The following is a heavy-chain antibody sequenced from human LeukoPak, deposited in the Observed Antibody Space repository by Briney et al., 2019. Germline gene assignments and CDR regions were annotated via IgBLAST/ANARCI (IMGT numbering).Heavy chain of an antibody. CDR1: GYDFTTHW. D-gene: IGHD5-18*01. CDR2: IYPDDSDT. Sequence: GESLKISCQCSGYDFTTHWIGCVRQMPGKGLEWMGIIYPDDSDTSYSPSFQGQVSISSDKAITTAYLQWSSLKASDTAMYYCARLNADTAMVIDAFEIWGQGTKVTVSS. V-gene: IGHV5-51*01. J-gene: IGHJ3*02. CDR3: ARLNADTAMVIDAFEI.